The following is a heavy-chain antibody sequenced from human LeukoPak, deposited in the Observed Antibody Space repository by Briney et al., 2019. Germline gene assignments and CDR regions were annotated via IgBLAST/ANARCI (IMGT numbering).Heavy chain of an antibody. V-gene: IGHV5-51*01. CDR1: GYSFTSYW. J-gene: IGHJ4*02. CDR3: ARRYRSSTSCYDGEIDY. D-gene: IGHD2-2*01. CDR2: IYPGGSDT. Sequence: GESLKISCKGSGYSFTSYWIGWVRQMPGKGLEWMGIIYPGGSDTRYSPSFQGQVTISADKSISTAYLQWSSLKASDTAMYYCARRYRSSTSCYDGEIDYWGQGTLVTVSS.